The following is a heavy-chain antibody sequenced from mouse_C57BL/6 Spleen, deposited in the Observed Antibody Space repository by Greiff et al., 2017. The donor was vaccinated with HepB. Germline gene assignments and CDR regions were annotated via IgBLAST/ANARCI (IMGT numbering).Heavy chain of an antibody. Sequence: QVHVQQSGAELVKPGASVKLSCKASGYTFTSYWMHWVKQRPGRGLEWIGRIDPNSGGTKYNEKFKSKATLTVDKPSSTAYMQLSSRTYGDSAVYYCSREVAARYAMDYWGQGNSVTDAS. CDR2: IDPNSGGT. CDR1: GYTFTSYW. CDR3: SREVAARYAMDY. D-gene: IGHD1-1*01. V-gene: IGHV1-72*01. J-gene: IGHJ4*01.